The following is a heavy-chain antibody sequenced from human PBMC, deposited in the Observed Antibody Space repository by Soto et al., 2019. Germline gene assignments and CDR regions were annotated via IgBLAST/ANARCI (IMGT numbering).Heavy chain of an antibody. Sequence: EVQLLESGGGLVQPGGSLRLSCAASGFTFSSFAMSWVRQAPGKGLEWVSGLSGSGGSTYYADSVKGRFTISRDNSKNTLYLQMNSLRAEDTAVYYCARDMFGIGRQVGWFQHWGQGTLVTASS. J-gene: IGHJ1*01. CDR2: LSGSGGST. D-gene: IGHD1-26*01. V-gene: IGHV3-23*01. CDR3: ARDMFGIGRQVGWFQH. CDR1: GFTFSSFA.